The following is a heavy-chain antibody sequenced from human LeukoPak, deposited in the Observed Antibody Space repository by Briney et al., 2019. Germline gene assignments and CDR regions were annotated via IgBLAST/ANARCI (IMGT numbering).Heavy chain of an antibody. Sequence: GGSLRLSCAAPGFTFSDYYVTWIRQAPGKGLEWVSYISSSGSSGTTTHYADSVKGRFTISRDNSKNTLYLQMNSLRAEDTAVYYCARDWGYYYDSSGYADAFDIWGQGTMVTVSS. CDR1: GFTFSDYY. CDR2: ISSSGSSGTTT. CDR3: ARDWGYYYDSSGYADAFDI. J-gene: IGHJ3*02. D-gene: IGHD3-22*01. V-gene: IGHV3-11*01.